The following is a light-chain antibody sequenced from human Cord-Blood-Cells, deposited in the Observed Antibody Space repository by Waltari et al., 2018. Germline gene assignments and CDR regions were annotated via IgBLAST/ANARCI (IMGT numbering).Light chain of an antibody. J-gene: IGLJ7*01. CDR1: SSNIGSNT. CDR3: AAWDDSLNGPV. V-gene: IGLV1-44*01. Sequence: QSVLTQPPSASGTPGQRVTISCSGSSSNIGSNTVNWYKQLPGTAPKLLIYSNNQRPSGVPDRFSGSKSGTSASLAIGGLQSEDEADYYCAAWDDSLNGPVFGGGTQLTVL. CDR2: SNN.